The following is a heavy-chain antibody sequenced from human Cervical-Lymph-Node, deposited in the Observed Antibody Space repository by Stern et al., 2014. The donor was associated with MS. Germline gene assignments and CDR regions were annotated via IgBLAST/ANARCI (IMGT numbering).Heavy chain of an antibody. CDR3: ARDSHFAMDV. CDR2: ITSSSAYK. J-gene: IGHJ6*02. Sequence: EVQLVESGGGLVKHGGSLRLSCAASGFTFSPYNMNWVRQAPGKGLEWVSSITSSSAYKHYADSVKGRFTISRDNAKNSVFLQMSSLRAEDTAVYYCARDSHFAMDVWGQGTTVTVSS. V-gene: IGHV3-21*01. CDR1: GFTFSPYN.